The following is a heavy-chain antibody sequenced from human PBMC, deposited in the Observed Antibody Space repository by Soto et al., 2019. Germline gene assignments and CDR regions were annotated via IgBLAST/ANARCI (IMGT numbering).Heavy chain of an antibody. CDR3: ARGQEVGAHFFDS. V-gene: IGHV3-13*01. J-gene: IGHJ4*02. Sequence: SLRLSCEASGFTFSGFDMHWVRQPTGKGLEWVSTIGTAGDTYYAVSVKGRFTISRDNAKNSLSLQMNSLRAGDTAVYFCARGQEVGAHFFDSWGQGTQVTVSS. CDR2: IGTAGDT. D-gene: IGHD2-15*01. CDR1: GFTFSGFD.